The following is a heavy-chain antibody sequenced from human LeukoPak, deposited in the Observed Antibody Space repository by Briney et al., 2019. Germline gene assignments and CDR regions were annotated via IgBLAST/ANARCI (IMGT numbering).Heavy chain of an antibody. J-gene: IGHJ6*03. D-gene: IGHD2-2*02. Sequence: PSETLSLTCAVYGGSFSGYYRSWLRQPPGKGLEWIGEINHSGSTNYNPSLKSRVTISVDTSKNQFSLKLSSVTAADTAVYYCARGEVVPAAIRGIQYYYYYYMDVWGKGTTVTVSS. CDR1: GGSFSGYY. CDR3: ARGEVVPAAIRGIQYYYYYYMDV. CDR2: INHSGST. V-gene: IGHV4-34*01.